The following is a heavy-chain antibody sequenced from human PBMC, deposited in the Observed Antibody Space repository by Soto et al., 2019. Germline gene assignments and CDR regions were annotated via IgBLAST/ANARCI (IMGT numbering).Heavy chain of an antibody. V-gene: IGHV1-18*01. CDR3: ARGRGVVIPAGTPDAFDV. CDR1: GYIFNKYG. D-gene: IGHD2-21*01. CDR2: ISAFNGYT. Sequence: ASVKVSCKASGYIFNKYGFNWVRQAPGQGLEWMGRISAFNGYTNFAQKFQGRVTLTTDTSTNTAYMELSSLGSDDTAIYYCARGRGVVIPAGTPDAFDVWGQGTMVTVSS. J-gene: IGHJ3*01.